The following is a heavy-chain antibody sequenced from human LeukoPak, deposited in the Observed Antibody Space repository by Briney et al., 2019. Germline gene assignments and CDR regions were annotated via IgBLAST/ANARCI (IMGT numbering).Heavy chain of an antibody. V-gene: IGHV1-2*02. Sequence: ASVTVSCKTSVYDFIHLYIHWVRQAPGQGLEWMGWINPKNGGTKYQQKFQGGVTMTKDTSNRTAYMEVNSLTCDDTGVYYCAREAYHSDKTGYYWGDGFDIWGQGTTVVVSS. CDR2: INPKNGGT. D-gene: IGHD3-9*01. CDR3: AREAYHSDKTGYYWGDGFDI. CDR1: VYDFIHLY. J-gene: IGHJ3*02.